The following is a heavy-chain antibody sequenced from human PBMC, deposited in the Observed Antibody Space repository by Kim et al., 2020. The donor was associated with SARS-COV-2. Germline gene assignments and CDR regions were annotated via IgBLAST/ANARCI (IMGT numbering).Heavy chain of an antibody. J-gene: IGHJ3*02. CDR3: ARHDRYQLLGFLDDAFDI. D-gene: IGHD2-2*01. Sequence: KSRVTISVDTSKNQFSLKLSSVTAAETAVDYCARHDRYQLLGFLDDAFDIWGQGTMVTVSS. V-gene: IGHV4-39*01.